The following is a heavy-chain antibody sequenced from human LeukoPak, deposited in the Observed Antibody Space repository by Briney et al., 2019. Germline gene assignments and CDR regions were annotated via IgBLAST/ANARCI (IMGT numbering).Heavy chain of an antibody. CDR1: GFTVSSNY. CDR2: IYSGGST. Sequence: PGGSLRLSCAASGFTVSSNYMSWVRQAPGKGLEWVSVIYSGGSTYYADSVKGRFTISRDNSKNTLCLQMSSLRAEDTAVYYCARPSRWRQLVEKPFDYWGQGTLVTVSS. V-gene: IGHV3-53*01. D-gene: IGHD6-13*01. J-gene: IGHJ4*02. CDR3: ARPSRWRQLVEKPFDY.